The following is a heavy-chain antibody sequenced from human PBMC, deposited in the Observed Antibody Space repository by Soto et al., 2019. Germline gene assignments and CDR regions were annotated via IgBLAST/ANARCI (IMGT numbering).Heavy chain of an antibody. V-gene: IGHV1-24*01. CDR3: GSTHRDYDFWSGYHYGMDV. D-gene: IGHD3-3*01. CDR2: FDPEDGET. CDR1: GYTLTELS. Sequence: QVQLVQSGAEVKKPGASVKVSCKVSGYTLTELSMHWVRQAPGKGLEWMGGFDPEDGETIYAQKFQGRVTMTEDTSTDKAYMELSSLRSEDTAVYYCGSTHRDYDFWSGYHYGMDVWGQGTTVTVSS. J-gene: IGHJ6*02.